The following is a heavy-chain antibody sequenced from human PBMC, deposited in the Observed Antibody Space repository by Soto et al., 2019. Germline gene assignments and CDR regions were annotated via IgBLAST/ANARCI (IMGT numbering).Heavy chain of an antibody. CDR1: GFTFSSYS. D-gene: IGHD3-22*01. Sequence: EVQLVESGGGLVKPGGSLRLSCAASGFTFSSYSMNWVRQAPGKGLEWVSSISSSSSYIYYADSVKGRLTISRDNAKNSLYLQMNSLRAEDTAVYYCARGYHYYDSSGYDKWDAFDIWGQGTMVTVSS. V-gene: IGHV3-21*01. CDR3: ARGYHYYDSSGYDKWDAFDI. CDR2: ISSSSSYI. J-gene: IGHJ3*02.